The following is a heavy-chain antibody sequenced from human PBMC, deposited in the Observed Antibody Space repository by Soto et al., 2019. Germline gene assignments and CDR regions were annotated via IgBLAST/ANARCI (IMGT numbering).Heavy chain of an antibody. CDR2: IYDSGST. CDR3: ARLGGVAENYYYYYYMDV. D-gene: IGHD3-3*01. V-gene: IGHV4-59*08. J-gene: IGHJ6*03. Sequence: SETLSLTCTVSGGFISSYYWSWIRQPPGKGLEWIGYIYDSGSTNYNPSLKSRVTISVDTSKNQFSLKLSSVTAACTAVYYCARLGGVAENYYYYYYMDVWGKGTTVTAP. CDR1: GGFISSYY.